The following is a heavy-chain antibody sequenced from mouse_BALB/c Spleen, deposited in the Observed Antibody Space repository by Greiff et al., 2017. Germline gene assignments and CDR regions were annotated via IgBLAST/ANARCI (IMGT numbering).Heavy chain of an antibody. D-gene: IGHD2-1*01. Sequence: EVMLVESGGGLLQPKGSLKLSCAASGFTFNTYAMNWVRQAPGKGLEWVARIRSKSNNYATYYADSVKDRFTISRDDSQSMLYLQMNNLKTEDTAMYYCVRSTMRYAMDYWGQGTSVTVSS. CDR3: VRSTMRYAMDY. J-gene: IGHJ4*01. CDR1: GFTFNTYA. CDR2: IRSKSNNYAT. V-gene: IGHV10-1*02.